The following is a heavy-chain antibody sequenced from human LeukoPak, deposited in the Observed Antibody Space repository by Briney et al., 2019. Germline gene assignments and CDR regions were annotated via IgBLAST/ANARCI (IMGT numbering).Heavy chain of an antibody. CDR1: GGSISSSSYY. J-gene: IGHJ4*02. V-gene: IGHV4-39*01. Sequence: SETLSLTCTVSGGSISSSSYYWGWIRQPPGKGLEWLASIYYSGSTYYNPSLKSRATIPVDTSKNQYSLKLSSVTAADTAVYYCAALGYSYGYSSFDYWGQGTLVTVSS. CDR2: IYYSGST. CDR3: AALGYSYGYSSFDY. D-gene: IGHD5-18*01.